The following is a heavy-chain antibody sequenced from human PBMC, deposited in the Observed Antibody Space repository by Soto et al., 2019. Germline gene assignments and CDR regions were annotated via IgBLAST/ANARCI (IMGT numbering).Heavy chain of an antibody. CDR3: VRPNFVLLSHFDF. CDR2: IFPGDSDT. D-gene: IGHD3-9*01. V-gene: IGHV5-51*01. CDR1: GYTFTNYW. J-gene: IGHJ4*01. Sequence: GESLKISCKAIGYTFTNYWIGWVRQTPGKGLEWMGIIFPGDSDTRYNPSLEGQVTVSADESISTAYLQWNTLKASDTAMYYCVRPNFVLLSHFDFWGDGTPFTVS.